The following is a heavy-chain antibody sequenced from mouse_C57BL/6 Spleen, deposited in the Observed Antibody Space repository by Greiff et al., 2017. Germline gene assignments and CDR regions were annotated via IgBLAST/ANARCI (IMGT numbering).Heavy chain of an antibody. CDR3: AREVNFPFYFDY. D-gene: IGHD1-3*01. V-gene: IGHV1-66*01. J-gene: IGHJ2*01. CDR1: GYSFTSYY. Sequence: QVQLQQSGPELVKPGASVKISCKASGYSFTSYYIHWVKQRPGQGLEWIGWIYPGSGNTKYNEKFKGKATLTADTSSSTAYMQLSSLTSEDSAVYYCAREVNFPFYFDYWGQGTTLTVSS. CDR2: IYPGSGNT.